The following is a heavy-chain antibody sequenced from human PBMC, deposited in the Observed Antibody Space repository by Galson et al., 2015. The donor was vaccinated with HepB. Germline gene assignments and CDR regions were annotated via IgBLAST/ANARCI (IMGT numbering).Heavy chain of an antibody. J-gene: IGHJ6*02. Sequence: ETLSLTCTVSGGSISSSSYYWGWIRQPPGKGLEWIGSIYYSGSTYYNPSLKSRVTISVDTSKNQFSLKLSSVTAADTAVYYCARDDGSGSPYYYYGMDVWGQGTTVTVSS. D-gene: IGHD3-10*01. V-gene: IGHV4-39*02. CDR1: GGSISSSSYY. CDR3: ARDDGSGSPYYYYGMDV. CDR2: IYYSGST.